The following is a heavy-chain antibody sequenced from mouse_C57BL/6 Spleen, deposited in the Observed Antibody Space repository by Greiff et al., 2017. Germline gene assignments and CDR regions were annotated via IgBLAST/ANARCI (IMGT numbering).Heavy chain of an antibody. CDR1: GYTFTSYW. D-gene: IGHD2-3*01. J-gene: IGHJ4*01. V-gene: IGHV1-53*01. CDR2: INPSNGGT. Sequence: VQLQQPGTELVKPGASVKLSCKASGYTFTSYWMHWVKQRPGQGLEWIGNINPSNGGTNYNEKFKSKATLTVDKSSSTAYMQLSSLTSEDSAVYYCARQGGYYVPVYYYAMDYWGQGTSVTVSS. CDR3: ARQGGYYVPVYYYAMDY.